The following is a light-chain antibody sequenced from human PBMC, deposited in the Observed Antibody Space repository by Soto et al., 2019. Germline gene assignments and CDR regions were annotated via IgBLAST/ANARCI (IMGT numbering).Light chain of an antibody. CDR3: QHMRT. Sequence: DVQMTQSASTLSASIGDRVTITCRASQNINNWIAWYQQKPGKAPKVLIYDASTLESGGPSRFSGSGFGTEFSLTISSLQPDDFGSYYCQHMRTFGQGTKV. CDR1: QNINNW. V-gene: IGKV1-5*01. J-gene: IGKJ1*01. CDR2: DAS.